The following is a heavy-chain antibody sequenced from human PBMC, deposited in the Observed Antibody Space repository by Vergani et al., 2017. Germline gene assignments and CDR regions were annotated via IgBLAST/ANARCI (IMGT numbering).Heavy chain of an antibody. CDR1: NDSIGRDYF. CDR2: IYHGGMT. J-gene: IGHJ6*02. CDR3: ARDRKYQLLQYYYYYGMDV. V-gene: IGHV4-38-2*02. D-gene: IGHD2-2*01. Sequence: QVHLQESGPGLVKPSETLSLTCSVSNDSIGRDYFWGWIRRSPGKGLEYIASIYHGGMTYYNPSLKSRATISIDASENVISLRLTSVTAADTAVYYCARDRKYQLLQYYYYYGMDVWGQGTTVTVSS.